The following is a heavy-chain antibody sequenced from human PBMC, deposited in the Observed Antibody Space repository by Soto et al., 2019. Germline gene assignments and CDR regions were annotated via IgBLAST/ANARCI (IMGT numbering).Heavy chain of an antibody. J-gene: IGHJ1*01. CDR3: ARHTGSPSCWGL. D-gene: IGHD2-2*01. Sequence: SETLSLTCTVSGGSISSSSYYWGWIRQPPGKGLEWIGSIYYSGSTYYNPSLKSRVTISVDTSKNQFSLKLSSVTAADTAVYYCARHTGSPSCWGLWGQGTLVTVSS. CDR2: IYYSGST. CDR1: GGSISSSSYY. V-gene: IGHV4-39*01.